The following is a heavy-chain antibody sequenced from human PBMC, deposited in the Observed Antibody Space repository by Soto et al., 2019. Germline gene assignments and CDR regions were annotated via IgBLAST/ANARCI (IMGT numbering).Heavy chain of an antibody. CDR2: IGSRGDST. CDR3: AKDLIYGYNSGRPFDA. CDR1: GFTFSSFA. V-gene: IGHV3-23*01. D-gene: IGHD6-19*01. J-gene: IGHJ4*02. Sequence: EVQLLESGGGLVQPGGSLRLSCAASGFTFSSFAMSWVRQAPGKGLEWVSAIGSRGDSTYYADSVKGRFTISRDNSKNTLYLQMNSLRAEDMAVYYCAKDLIYGYNSGRPFDAWGQGTRVTVSS.